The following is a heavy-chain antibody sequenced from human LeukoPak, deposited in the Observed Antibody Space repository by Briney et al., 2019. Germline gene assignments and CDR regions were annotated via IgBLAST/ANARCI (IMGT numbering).Heavy chain of an antibody. J-gene: IGHJ5*02. CDR1: GFTFSSYS. CDR2: ISSGSSTI. CDR3: ARDSSRRDFWSGYYPFDP. V-gene: IGHV3-48*01. Sequence: GGSLRLSCAASGFTFSSYSMNWVRQAPGKGLEWVSYISSGSSTIYYADSVKGRFTISRDNAKNSLYLQMNSLRAEDTAVYYCARDSSRRDFWSGYYPFDPWGQGTLVTVSS. D-gene: IGHD3-3*01.